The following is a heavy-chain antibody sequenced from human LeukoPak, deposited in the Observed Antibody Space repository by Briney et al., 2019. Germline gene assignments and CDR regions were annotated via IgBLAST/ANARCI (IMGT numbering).Heavy chain of an antibody. CDR2: MNPNSGNT. CDR3: ARGLGIAVG. D-gene: IGHD6-19*01. Sequence: ASVKVSCKASGYTFTSYDINWVRQATGQGLEWMGWMNPNSGNTDYAQKFQGRVTMTRDTSISTAYMELSRLRSDDTAVYYCARGLGIAVGWGQGTLVTVSS. J-gene: IGHJ4*02. V-gene: IGHV1-8*02. CDR1: GYTFTSYD.